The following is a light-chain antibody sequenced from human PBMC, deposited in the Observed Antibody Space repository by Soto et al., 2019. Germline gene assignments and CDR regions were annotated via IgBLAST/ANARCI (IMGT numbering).Light chain of an antibody. V-gene: IGKV3-15*01. CDR2: GAS. J-gene: IGKJ1*01. Sequence: EIVMTQSPATLSVSPGERATLSCRASQSVSSNLAWYQQKPGQAPRLLIYGASTRATGIPARVSGSGSGTEFTLTISSLQSEDFAVYYCQQDNNWPETFGQGTRWIS. CDR1: QSVSSN. CDR3: QQDNNWPET.